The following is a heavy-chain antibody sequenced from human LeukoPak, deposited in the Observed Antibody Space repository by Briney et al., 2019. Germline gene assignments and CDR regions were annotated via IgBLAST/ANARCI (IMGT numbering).Heavy chain of an antibody. CDR1: GGSISSSSYY. Sequence: SETLSLTCTVSGGSISSSSYYWGWIRQPPGKWLEWIGSIYYSGSTYYNPSLKSRVTISVDTSKNQFSLKLSSVTAADTAVYYCARHLNWGRRFDPWGQGTLVTVSS. CDR3: ARHLNWGRRFDP. V-gene: IGHV4-39*01. J-gene: IGHJ5*02. CDR2: IYYSGST. D-gene: IGHD7-27*01.